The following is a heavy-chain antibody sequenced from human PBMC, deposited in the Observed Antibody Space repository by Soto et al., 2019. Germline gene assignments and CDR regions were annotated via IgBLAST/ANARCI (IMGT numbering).Heavy chain of an antibody. V-gene: IGHV4-31*03. CDR3: PTGGDASKPGY. J-gene: IGHJ4*02. D-gene: IGHD1-1*01. CDR2: LHYRGTT. Sequence: QVQLQESGPGLVEPSQTLSLTCTVSGVSISRPHHNWSCIRQYPGKGLKWIGFLHYRGTTYYNPSLKSRVAISVDTSRNDFSLRLSSVTAADTAVYYCPTGGDASKPGYWGQGTLVTVSP. CDR1: GVSISRPHHN.